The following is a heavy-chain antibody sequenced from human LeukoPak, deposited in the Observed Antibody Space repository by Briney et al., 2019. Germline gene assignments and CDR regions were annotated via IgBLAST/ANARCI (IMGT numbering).Heavy chain of an antibody. D-gene: IGHD1-1*01. CDR1: GGSISRYY. V-gene: IGHV4-59*08. Sequence: SETLSLTCSVSGGSISRYYWSWIRQPPGKGLQWIGFVYYSGSTKYNPSLKSRVNISVDTSKNQFSLKLSSVSAADTAVYYCARYRAPSLETDAFDIWGQGTMVPVSS. J-gene: IGHJ3*02. CDR2: VYYSGST. CDR3: ARYRAPSLETDAFDI.